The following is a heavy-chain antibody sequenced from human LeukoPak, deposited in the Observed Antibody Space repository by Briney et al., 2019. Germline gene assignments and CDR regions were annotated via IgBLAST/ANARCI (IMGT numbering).Heavy chain of an antibody. Sequence: ASVKVSCKASGYTFTGYYMHWVRQAPGQGLEWMGWINPNSGGTNYAQKFQGRVTMTRDTSISTDYMELSRLRSDDTAVYYCARAPPPPQYGGNHYPDYYGMDVWGQGTTVTVSS. CDR3: ARAPPPPQYGGNHYPDYYGMDV. V-gene: IGHV1-2*02. CDR2: INPNSGGT. J-gene: IGHJ6*02. CDR1: GYTFTGYY. D-gene: IGHD4-23*01.